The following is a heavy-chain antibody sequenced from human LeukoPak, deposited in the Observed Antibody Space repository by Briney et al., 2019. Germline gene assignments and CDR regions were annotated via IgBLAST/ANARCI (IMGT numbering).Heavy chain of an antibody. V-gene: IGHV4-59*02. CDR3: ARAPYDFGSDYPYFFDY. D-gene: IGHD3-3*01. Sequence: PSETLSLTCTVSGGSVSSYYWSWIRQPPGKGLEWVAYINYSGSTNYNPSLKSRVTISVDTSKNQFSLKLSSVTAADTAVYYCARAPYDFGSDYPYFFDYWGQGTLVTVPS. CDR1: GGSVSSYY. CDR2: INYSGST. J-gene: IGHJ4*02.